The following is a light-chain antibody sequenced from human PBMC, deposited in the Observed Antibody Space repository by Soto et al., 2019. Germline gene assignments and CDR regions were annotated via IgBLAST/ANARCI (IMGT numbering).Light chain of an antibody. CDR1: QSLVHSDGIAY. CDR3: MQGTHWPIT. V-gene: IGKV2-30*02. CDR2: KVS. J-gene: IGKJ5*01. Sequence: DVVMTQSPLSLPVTLGQPASISCRSNQSLVHSDGIAYFSWVQQRPGRSPRRLIYKVSNRDSGVPASFSGSGSGTDFALKISRVEAEDVGVYYCMQGTHWPITFGQGTRLEIK.